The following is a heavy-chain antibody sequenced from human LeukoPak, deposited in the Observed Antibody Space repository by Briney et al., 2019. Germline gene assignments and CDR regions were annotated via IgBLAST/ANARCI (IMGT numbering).Heavy chain of an antibody. D-gene: IGHD5-24*01. CDR1: GLTFTSYA. V-gene: IGHV3-23*01. CDR3: AKDGSARDGYNNYYYYMDV. CDR2: ISGSGDST. Sequence: GGSLRLSCAASGLTFTSYAMSWVRQAPGKGLEWVSAISGSGDSTYYADSVKGRFTISRDNSKNTLYLQMNSLRAEDTAVYYCAKDGSARDGYNNYYYYMDVWGKGTTVTVSS. J-gene: IGHJ6*03.